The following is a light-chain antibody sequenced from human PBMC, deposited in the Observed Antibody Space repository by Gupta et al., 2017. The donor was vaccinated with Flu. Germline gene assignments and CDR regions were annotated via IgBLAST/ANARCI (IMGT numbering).Light chain of an antibody. CDR3: SAYTSSSAYV. Sequence: SALTHPAPVSGSPGQSITISGTGTSSDAGAYNYVSWYQQHPGKAPKLMIYEVRNRPSGVSNRFSGSKSGNTASLTISGRKAEDEADYYCSAYTSSSAYVFGSGTKVTVL. CDR2: EVR. J-gene: IGLJ1*01. CDR1: SSDAGAYNY. V-gene: IGLV2-14*01.